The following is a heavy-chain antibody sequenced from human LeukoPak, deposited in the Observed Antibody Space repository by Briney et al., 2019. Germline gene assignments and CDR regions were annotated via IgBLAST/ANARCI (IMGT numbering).Heavy chain of an antibody. CDR1: GFTVSSNY. Sequence: PGGSLRLSCAASGFTVSSNYMSWVRQAPGKGLEWVSAISGSGGSTYYADSVKGRFTISRDNSKNTLYLQMNSLRAEDTAVYYCAKPAISHCSSTSCYGYYYYGMDVWGQGTTVTVSS. J-gene: IGHJ6*02. CDR2: ISGSGGST. CDR3: AKPAISHCSSTSCYGYYYYGMDV. D-gene: IGHD2-2*01. V-gene: IGHV3-23*01.